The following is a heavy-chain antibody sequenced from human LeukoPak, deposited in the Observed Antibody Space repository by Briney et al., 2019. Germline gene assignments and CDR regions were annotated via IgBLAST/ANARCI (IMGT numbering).Heavy chain of an antibody. Sequence: LSLTCNVSGGSISSYYWSWIRQAPGKGLEWVSYISSTSSYTAYADSVKGRFTISRDNAKNSLYLQMNSLRAEDTAVYLCAKATNTATGTPTLAIDYWGQGTLVTVSS. D-gene: IGHD6-13*01. CDR1: GGSISSYY. J-gene: IGHJ4*02. CDR3: AKATNTATGTPTLAIDY. V-gene: IGHV3-11*05. CDR2: ISSTSSYT.